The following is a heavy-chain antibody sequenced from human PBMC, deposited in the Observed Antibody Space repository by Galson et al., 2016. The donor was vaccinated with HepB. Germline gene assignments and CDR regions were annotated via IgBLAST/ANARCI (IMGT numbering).Heavy chain of an antibody. CDR3: ARISHKYYYYYMDV. Sequence: SVKVSCKASGYSFSSYGISWVRQAPRQGPEWMGWTSGYSGSTDYAQKIRGRVTMSRDTSTSTAYMELRSLRSDDTAVYYCARISHKYYYYYMDVWGKGTPVTVSS. CDR1: GYSFSSYG. CDR2: TSGYSGST. V-gene: IGHV1-18*04. J-gene: IGHJ6*03.